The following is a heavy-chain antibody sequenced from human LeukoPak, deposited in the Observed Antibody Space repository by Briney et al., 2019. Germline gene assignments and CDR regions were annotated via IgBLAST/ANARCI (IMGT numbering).Heavy chain of an antibody. J-gene: IGHJ4*02. Sequence: GGSLRLSCAVSGFTFSRYSMNWVRQAPGKGLQWVSSISSGSSNIYYADSVKGRFTISRDNAKNSLYLQMNSLRAEDTAVYYCARGGGDCSSTSCYRFNWGQGTLVTVSS. CDR3: ARGGGDCSSTSCYRFN. CDR1: GFTFSRYS. V-gene: IGHV3-21*01. D-gene: IGHD2-2*02. CDR2: ISSGSSNI.